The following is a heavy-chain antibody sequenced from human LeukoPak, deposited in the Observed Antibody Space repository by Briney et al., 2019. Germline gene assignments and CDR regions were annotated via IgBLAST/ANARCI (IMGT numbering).Heavy chain of an antibody. CDR2: IYYTGST. CDR1: GISISTYF. J-gene: IGHJ4*02. CDR3: ARHVDQWLGTDY. V-gene: IGHV4-59*08. Sequence: SETLSLTCSVTGISISTYFWSWIRQPPGKGLEWIGYIYYTGSTNYNPSLKSRVTMSIDTSKNQFSLKLNSVTAADTAFYFCARHVDQWLGTDYWGQGTLVIVSS. D-gene: IGHD6-19*01.